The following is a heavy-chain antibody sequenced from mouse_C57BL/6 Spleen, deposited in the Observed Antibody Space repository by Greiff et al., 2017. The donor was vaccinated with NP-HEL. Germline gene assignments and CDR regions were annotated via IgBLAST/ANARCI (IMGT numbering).Heavy chain of an antibody. J-gene: IGHJ4*01. V-gene: IGHV1-82*01. Sequence: VQLQQSGPELVKPGASVKISCKASGYAFSSSWMNWVKQRPGKGLEWIGRIYPGDGDTNYNGKFKGKATLTADKSSSTAYMQLSSLTSEDSAVYCCARGVTTVVATGDYWGQGTSVTVSS. D-gene: IGHD1-1*01. CDR2: IYPGDGDT. CDR1: GYAFSSSW. CDR3: ARGVTTVVATGDY.